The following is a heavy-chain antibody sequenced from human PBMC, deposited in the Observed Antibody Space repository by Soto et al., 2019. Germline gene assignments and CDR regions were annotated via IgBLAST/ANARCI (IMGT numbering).Heavy chain of an antibody. V-gene: IGHV4-34*01. CDR1: GGSFIGYY. Sequence: SETLSLTCAVYGGSFIGYYWSWIRQPPGKGLEWIGEINHSGSTNYNPSLKSRVTISVDTSKNQFSLKLSSVTAADTAVYYCARTRLVRGVIIDVYYGMDVWGQGTTVTVSS. D-gene: IGHD3-10*01. CDR2: INHSGST. CDR3: ARTRLVRGVIIDVYYGMDV. J-gene: IGHJ6*02.